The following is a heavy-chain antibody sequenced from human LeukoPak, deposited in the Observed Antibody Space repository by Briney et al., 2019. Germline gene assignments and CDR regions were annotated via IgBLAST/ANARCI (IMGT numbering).Heavy chain of an antibody. CDR3: ATGGSTSLTYYYYYMDV. D-gene: IGHD2-2*01. CDR2: FDPEDGET. J-gene: IGHJ6*03. V-gene: IGHV1-24*01. Sequence: ASVKVSCKVSGYTLTELSTHWVRQAPGKGLEWMGGFDPEDGETIYAQKFQGRVTMTEDTSTDTAYMELSSLRSEDTAVYYCATGGSTSLTYYYYYMDVWGKGTTVTVSS. CDR1: GYTLTELS.